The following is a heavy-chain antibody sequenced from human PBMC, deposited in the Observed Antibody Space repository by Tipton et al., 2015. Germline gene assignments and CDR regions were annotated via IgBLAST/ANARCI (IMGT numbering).Heavy chain of an antibody. Sequence: LRLSCTVSGGSVSTSNYYWGWIRQSPGKGLEWIGYISYSGSTHYNPSLKSRVSISVDTSKNQFSLKLSSVTAADTAVYYCARARGRHGGLFDSWGQGILVTVSS. D-gene: IGHD4-23*01. V-gene: IGHV4-61*05. J-gene: IGHJ4*02. CDR1: GGSVSTSNYY. CDR2: ISYSGST. CDR3: ARARGRHGGLFDS.